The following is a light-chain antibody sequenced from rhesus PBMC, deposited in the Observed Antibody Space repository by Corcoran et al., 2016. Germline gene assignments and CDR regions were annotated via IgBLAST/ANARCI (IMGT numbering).Light chain of an antibody. V-gene: IGKV2-91*01. Sequence: DIVMTQTPLSLPVTPGEPASISCRSSQSLLHRDGYTYLDWYLQKPGQSPQLLIYFGSKRASGVPVRFSGSGSGTYFTLKISRVEAEDVGVYYCLQGTQLPYSFGQGTKVEIK. CDR2: FGS. CDR1: QSLLHRDGYTY. J-gene: IGKJ2*01. CDR3: LQGTQLPYS.